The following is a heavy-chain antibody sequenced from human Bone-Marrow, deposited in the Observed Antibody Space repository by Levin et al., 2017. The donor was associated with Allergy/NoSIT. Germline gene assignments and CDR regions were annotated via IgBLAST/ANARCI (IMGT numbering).Heavy chain of an antibody. CDR3: VKDRSSVDDWNYGGPFES. Sequence: GGSLRLSCEASGFTFNDFAMHWVRQIPGKGLEWVTGIMWNSARMDYADSVKGRFTISRDNGKKSLYLEMNTLRPDDTAVYYCVKDRSSVDDWNYGGPFESWGQGTRVTVSS. CDR2: IMWNSARM. D-gene: IGHD1-7*01. CDR1: GFTFNDFA. J-gene: IGHJ4*02. V-gene: IGHV3-9*01.